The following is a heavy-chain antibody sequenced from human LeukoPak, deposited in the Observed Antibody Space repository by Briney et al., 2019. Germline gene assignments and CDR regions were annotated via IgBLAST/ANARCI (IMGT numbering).Heavy chain of an antibody. J-gene: IGHJ4*02. CDR3: ARDWGRRGIVGSFIDY. Sequence: ASVKVSCKASGYTFTGYYMHWVRQAPGQGLEWMGWINPNSGGTNYAQKFQGRVTMTRDTSISTAYMELSRLRPDDTAVYYCARDWGRRGIVGSFIDYWGQGTLVTVSS. V-gene: IGHV1-2*02. D-gene: IGHD1-26*01. CDR1: GYTFTGYY. CDR2: INPNSGGT.